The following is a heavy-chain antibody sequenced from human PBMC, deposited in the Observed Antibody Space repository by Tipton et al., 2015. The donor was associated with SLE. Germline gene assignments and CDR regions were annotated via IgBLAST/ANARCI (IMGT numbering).Heavy chain of an antibody. J-gene: IGHJ4*02. CDR2: ISGSGGST. Sequence: SLRLSCAASGFTFSSYAMSWVRQAPGKGLEWVSAISGSGGSTYYADSVKGRFTISRDNSKSTLYLQMNSLRAEDTAVYYCASRYHYDFWSGYYGPPYWGQGTLVTVSS. CDR3: ASRYHYDFWSGYYGPPY. CDR1: GFTFSSYA. D-gene: IGHD3-3*01. V-gene: IGHV3-23*01.